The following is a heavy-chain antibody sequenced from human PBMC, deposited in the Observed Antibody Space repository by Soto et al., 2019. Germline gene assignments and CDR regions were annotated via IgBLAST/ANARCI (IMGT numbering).Heavy chain of an antibody. CDR3: AKAPVYYYDSSGYYFDY. V-gene: IGHV3-23*01. D-gene: IGHD3-22*01. J-gene: IGHJ4*02. Sequence: GGSLRLSCAASGFTFSSYAMSWVRQAPGKGLEWVSDISGSGGSTYYADSVKGRFTISRDNSKNTLYLQMNSLRAEDTAVYYCAKAPVYYYDSSGYYFDYWGQGTLVTVSS. CDR1: GFTFSSYA. CDR2: ISGSGGST.